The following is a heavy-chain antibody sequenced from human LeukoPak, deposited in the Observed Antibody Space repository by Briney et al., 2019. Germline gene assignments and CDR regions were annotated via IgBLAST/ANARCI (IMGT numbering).Heavy chain of an antibody. J-gene: IGHJ4*02. D-gene: IGHD3-10*01. CDR1: AFTFSGYS. CDR3: VRESRFHFDY. Sequence: GGALRLSCAASAFTFSGYSMTWVRRAPGKGREWVSYISSSSSIMSYADSVKGRFTISRDNAKNSLYLQMNSLRDEDTAVYYCVRESRFHFDYWGQGTLVTVSS. V-gene: IGHV3-48*02. CDR2: ISSSSSIM.